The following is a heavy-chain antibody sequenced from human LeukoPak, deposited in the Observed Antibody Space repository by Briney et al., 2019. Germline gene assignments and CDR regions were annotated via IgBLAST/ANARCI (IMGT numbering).Heavy chain of an antibody. D-gene: IGHD2-15*01. CDR1: GFTFDDYA. V-gene: IGHV3-9*01. CDR2: ISWNSVNI. CDR3: AKRLGCSGGRCFSGLDN. Sequence: GGSLRLSCAVSGFTFDDYAVHWVRQAPGKGLEWVSGISWNSVNIGYADSVKGRFTISRDNAKNSLYLQMNSLRPEDTALYYCAKRLGCSGGRCFSGLDNWGQGTQVTVSS. J-gene: IGHJ4*02.